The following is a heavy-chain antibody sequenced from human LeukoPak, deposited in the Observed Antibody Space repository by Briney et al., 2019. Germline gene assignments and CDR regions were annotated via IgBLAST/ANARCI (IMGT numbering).Heavy chain of an antibody. CDR2: IYYSGST. D-gene: IGHD5-24*01. CDR3: AREMATPYFDY. V-gene: IGHV4-59*01. J-gene: IGHJ4*02. Sequence: PSETLSLTCTVSGGSISSYYWSWIRQPPGKGLEWIGYIYYSGSTNYNPSLTSRVNISVDTSKNQFSLKLSSVTAADTAVYYCAREMATPYFDYWGQGTLVTVSS. CDR1: GGSISSYY.